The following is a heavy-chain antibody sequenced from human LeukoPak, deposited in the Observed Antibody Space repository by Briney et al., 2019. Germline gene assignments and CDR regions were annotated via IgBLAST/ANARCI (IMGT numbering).Heavy chain of an antibody. Sequence: QPGGSLRRSCSASGFTFSSYAMHWVRQAPGKGLEYVSAISSNGGSTYYADSVKGRFTISRDNSKNTLYLQMSSLRAEDTAVYYCVKDLWFPNGVAPHDYWGQGTLVTVSS. CDR2: ISSNGGST. J-gene: IGHJ4*02. CDR3: VKDLWFPNGVAPHDY. CDR1: GFTFSSYA. D-gene: IGHD3-3*01. V-gene: IGHV3-64D*06.